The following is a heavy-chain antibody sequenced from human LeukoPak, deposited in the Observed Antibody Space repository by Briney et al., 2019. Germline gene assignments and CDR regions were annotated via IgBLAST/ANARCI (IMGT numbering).Heavy chain of an antibody. CDR1: GFTFSSYA. J-gene: IGHJ1*01. CDR2: ISGSGGST. V-gene: IGHV3-23*01. Sequence: QSGGTLRLSCAASGFTFSSYAMSWVRQAPGKGLEWVSAISGSGGSTYYADSVKGRFTISRDNSKNTLYLQMNSLRAEDTAVYYCAKDQGSGWSRVPFQHWGQGTLVTVSS. D-gene: IGHD6-19*01. CDR3: AKDQGSGWSRVPFQH.